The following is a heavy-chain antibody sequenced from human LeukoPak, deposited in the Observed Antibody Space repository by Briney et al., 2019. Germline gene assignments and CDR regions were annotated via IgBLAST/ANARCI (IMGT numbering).Heavy chain of an antibody. CDR1: GYTFISYG. CDR3: ARDQQQLVPSTYYYYMDV. Sequence: GASVKVSCKASGYTFISYGISWVRQAPGQGLEWLGWISAYNGNTNYAQKLQGRLTMTTDTSTSTAYMELSSLRSEDTAVYYCARDQQQLVPSTYYYYMDVWGKGTTVTVSS. V-gene: IGHV1-18*04. CDR2: ISAYNGNT. J-gene: IGHJ6*03. D-gene: IGHD6-13*01.